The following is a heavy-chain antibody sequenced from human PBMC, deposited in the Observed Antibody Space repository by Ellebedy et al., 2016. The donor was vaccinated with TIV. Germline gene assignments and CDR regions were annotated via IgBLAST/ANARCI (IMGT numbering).Heavy chain of an antibody. V-gene: IGHV4-31*03. J-gene: IGHJ4*02. CDR1: GGSISSGGYY. CDR3: ARGPPGGAVGY. D-gene: IGHD3-10*01. CDR2: IYYSGST. Sequence: SETLSLXXTVSGGSISSGGYYWSWIRQHPGKGLEWIGYIYYSGSTYYNPSLKSRVTISVDTSKNQFSLKLSSVTAADTAVYYCARGPPGGAVGYWGQGTLVTVAS.